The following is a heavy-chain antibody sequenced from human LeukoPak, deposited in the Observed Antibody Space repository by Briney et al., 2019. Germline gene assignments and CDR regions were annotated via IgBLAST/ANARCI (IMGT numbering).Heavy chain of an antibody. D-gene: IGHD3-10*01. CDR1: GFTFSGSA. CDR3: TRHGSSSGSYPDY. CDR2: IRSKANSYAT. J-gene: IGHJ4*02. Sequence: PGGSLKLSCAASGFTFSGSALHWVRQASGKGLEWVGRIRSKANSYATAYSASVKGRFTISRDDSKNTAYLQMNSLKTEDTAVYYCTRHGSSSGSYPDYWGQGTLVTVSS. V-gene: IGHV3-73*01.